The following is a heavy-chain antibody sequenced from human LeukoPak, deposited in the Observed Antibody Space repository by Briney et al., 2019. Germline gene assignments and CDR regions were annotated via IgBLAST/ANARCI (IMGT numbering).Heavy chain of an antibody. CDR2: ISWNSGSI. CDR1: GFTFDDYA. D-gene: IGHD3-9*01. CDR3: AKSRHDILTGYYDY. V-gene: IGHV3-9*01. J-gene: IGHJ4*02. Sequence: GGSLRLSCAASGFTFDDYAMHWVRQAPGKGLEWVSGISWNSGSIGYADSVKGRFTIPRDNAKNSLYLQMNSLRAEDTALYYCAKSRHDILTGYYDYWGQGTLVTVSS.